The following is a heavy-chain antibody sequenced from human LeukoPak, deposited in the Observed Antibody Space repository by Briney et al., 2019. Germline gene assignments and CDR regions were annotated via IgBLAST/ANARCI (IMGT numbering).Heavy chain of an antibody. Sequence: ASVKVSCKASGYTFTSYAMHWVRQAPGRGLEWMGWISAYNGNTNYAQKLQGRVTMTTDTSTSTAYMELRSLRSDDTAVYYYARDIRTIAAAGSLFGGFDYWGQGTLVTVSS. D-gene: IGHD6-13*01. CDR1: GYTFTSYA. V-gene: IGHV1-18*01. CDR2: ISAYNGNT. J-gene: IGHJ4*02. CDR3: ARDIRTIAAAGSLFGGFDY.